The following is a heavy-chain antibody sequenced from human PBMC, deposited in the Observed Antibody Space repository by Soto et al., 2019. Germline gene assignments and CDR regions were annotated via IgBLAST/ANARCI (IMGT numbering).Heavy chain of an antibody. CDR1: GYTFTGYY. D-gene: IGHD6-19*01. CDR3: AREGAVAGTGFDY. CDR2: INPNRGGT. Sequence: ASVKVSCKASGYTFTGYYMHWVRQAPGQGLEWMGWINPNRGGTNYAQKFQGRVTMTRDTSISTAYMELSRLRSEDTAVYYCAREGAVAGTGFDYWGQGTMVTVPQ. J-gene: IGHJ4*02. V-gene: IGHV1-2*02.